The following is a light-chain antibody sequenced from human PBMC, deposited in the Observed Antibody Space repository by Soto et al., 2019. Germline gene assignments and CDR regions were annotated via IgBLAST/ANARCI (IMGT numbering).Light chain of an antibody. CDR3: QQYNSYPLT. J-gene: IGKJ4*01. CDR2: KAS. CDR1: QSISPW. V-gene: IGKV1-5*03. Sequence: DIQMTQSPSTLSASVGDRVTITCRASQSISPWLAWYQQKPGKAPKLLLYKASSLEGGVPSRFSGSGAGTEFNITISSLQPDDFATYYCQQYNSYPLTFGGGTTVDIK.